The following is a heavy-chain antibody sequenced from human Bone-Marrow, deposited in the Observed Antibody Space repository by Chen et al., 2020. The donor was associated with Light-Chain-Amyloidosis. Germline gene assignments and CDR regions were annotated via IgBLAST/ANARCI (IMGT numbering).Heavy chain of an antibody. CDR3: ARDEGMYTSGYYGLGMDV. J-gene: IGHJ6*02. Sequence: QVVETGGGLIQSAGSLILSCAASGFTVGTNYLHWVRQAPGKGLEWVSVIYFGGKTFYADSVKGRFTISRDSVKNTIYLQMDSLRVEDTGVYYCARDEGMYTSGYYGLGMDVWGPGTTVVVSS. CDR2: IYFGGKT. V-gene: IGHV3-53*02. D-gene: IGHD3-3*01. CDR1: GFTVGTNY.